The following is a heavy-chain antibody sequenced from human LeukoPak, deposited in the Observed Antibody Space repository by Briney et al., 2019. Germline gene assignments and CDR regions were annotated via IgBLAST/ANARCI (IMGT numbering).Heavy chain of an antibody. CDR3: TTVDGGKARRDY. CDR1: GFTFSNAW. V-gene: IGHV3-15*01. CDR2: IKSKTDGGTT. J-gene: IGHJ4*02. D-gene: IGHD4-23*01. Sequence: GGSLRFSCAASGFTFSNAWMSWVRQAPGKGLEWVGRIKSKTDGGTTDYAAPVKGRFTISRDDSKNTLYLQMNSLKTEDTAVYYCTTVDGGKARRDYWGQGTLDTVSS.